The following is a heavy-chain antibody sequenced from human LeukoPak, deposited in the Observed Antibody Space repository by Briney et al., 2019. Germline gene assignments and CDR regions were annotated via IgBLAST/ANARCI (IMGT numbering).Heavy chain of an antibody. V-gene: IGHV5-51*01. Sequence: GESLKISCKGSGYSFTSYWIGWVRQMPGKGLEWMGIIYPEDSDTRYSPSFQGQVTISADKSTSTAYLQWSSLKASDTAMYYCARRVVNNRNWYFDLWGRGTLVTVSS. CDR2: IYPEDSDT. CDR3: ARRVVNNRNWYFDL. D-gene: IGHD4-23*01. J-gene: IGHJ2*01. CDR1: GYSFTSYW.